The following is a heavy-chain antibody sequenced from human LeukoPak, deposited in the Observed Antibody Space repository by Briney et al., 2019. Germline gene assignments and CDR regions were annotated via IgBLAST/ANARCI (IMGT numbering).Heavy chain of an antibody. Sequence: ASVKVSCKASGGTFSSYAISWVRQAPGQGLEWMGRIIPIFGTANYAQKFQGRVSITTDESTSTAYMELSSLRSEDTAVYYCARDLLEIGAFDIWGQGTMVTVSS. CDR2: IIPIFGTA. V-gene: IGHV1-69*05. J-gene: IGHJ3*02. CDR3: ARDLLEIGAFDI. D-gene: IGHD5-24*01. CDR1: GGTFSSYA.